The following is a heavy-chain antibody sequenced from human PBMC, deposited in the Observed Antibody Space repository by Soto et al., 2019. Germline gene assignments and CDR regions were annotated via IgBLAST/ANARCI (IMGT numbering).Heavy chain of an antibody. J-gene: IGHJ3*02. CDR3: ARGQSYYGGKEGNAFDI. D-gene: IGHD4-17*01. CDR2: MYHSGST. V-gene: IGHV4-30-2*01. CDR1: GGSISSGGYS. Sequence: SETLSLTCAVSGGSISSGGYSWSWIRQPPGKGLEWIGYMYHSGSTYYNPSLKSRVTISIDRSKNQFSLKLSSVTAADTAVYYCARGQSYYGGKEGNAFDIWGQGTMVTVSS.